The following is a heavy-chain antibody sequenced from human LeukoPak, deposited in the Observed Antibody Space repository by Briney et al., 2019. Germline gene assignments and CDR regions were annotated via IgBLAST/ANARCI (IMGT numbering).Heavy chain of an antibody. CDR3: ARDRRRPYYYDSSGYLHAFDI. Sequence: GGSLRLSCAASGFTFSSYAMHWVRQAPGKGLEWVAVISYDGSNKYYADSVKGRFTTSRDNSKNTLYLQMNSLRAEDTAVYYCARDRRRPYYYDSSGYLHAFDIRGQGTWSPSLQ. J-gene: IGHJ3*02. D-gene: IGHD3-22*01. CDR2: ISYDGSNK. CDR1: GFTFSSYA. V-gene: IGHV3-30-3*01.